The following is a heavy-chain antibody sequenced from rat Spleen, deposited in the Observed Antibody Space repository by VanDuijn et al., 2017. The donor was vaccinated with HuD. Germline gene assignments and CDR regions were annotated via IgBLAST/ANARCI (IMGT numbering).Heavy chain of an antibody. D-gene: IGHD1-12*03. V-gene: IGHV5-29*01. CDR3: ARDYYDGYYAYYFDY. J-gene: IGHJ2*01. CDR2: ISYDGSST. Sequence: EVQLVASGGGLVQPGRSLKLSCAASGFTFSNYDMAWVRQAPTTGLEWVAPISYDGSSTYYRDSVRGRFTISRDNAKSTLYLQMDSLRSEDTATYYCARDYYDGYYAYYFDYWGQGVMVTVSS. CDR1: GFTFSNYD.